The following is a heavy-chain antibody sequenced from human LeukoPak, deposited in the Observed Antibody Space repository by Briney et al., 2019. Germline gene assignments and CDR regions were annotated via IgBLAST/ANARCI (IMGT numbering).Heavy chain of an antibody. J-gene: IGHJ4*02. CDR2: ISGSGGST. Sequence: GGSLRLSCATSGFTFSSYAMSWVRQAPGKGLEWVSAISGSGGSTYYADSVKGRFTISRDNSKNTLYLQMNSLRAEDTAVYYCAAEPEGRWCLDYWGQGTLVTVSS. D-gene: IGHD2-8*02. CDR1: GFTFSSYA. CDR3: AAEPEGRWCLDY. V-gene: IGHV3-23*01.